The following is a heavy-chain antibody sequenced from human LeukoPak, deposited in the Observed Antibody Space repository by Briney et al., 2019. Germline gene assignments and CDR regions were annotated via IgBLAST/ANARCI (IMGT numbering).Heavy chain of an antibody. CDR1: GFTFSSYW. V-gene: IGHV3-7*03. D-gene: IGHD6-13*01. J-gene: IGHJ5*02. CDR2: IKQDGGER. Sequence: GGSLRLSCAASGFTFSSYWMSWVRQAPGKGLEWVANIKQDGGERDYVDSVKGRFTISRDNAKNSLYLQMNSLRAEDTAVYYCARSRQLGGRNWFDPWGQGTLVTVSS. CDR3: ARSRQLGGRNWFDP.